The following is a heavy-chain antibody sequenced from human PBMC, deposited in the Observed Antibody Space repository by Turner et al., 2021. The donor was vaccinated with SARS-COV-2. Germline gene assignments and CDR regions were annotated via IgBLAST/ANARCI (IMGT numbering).Heavy chain of an antibody. CDR1: GFTFSSYS. V-gene: IGHV3-48*01. D-gene: IGHD6-19*01. CDR3: ARDLGSIAVAN. CDR2: ISSSSSTI. J-gene: IGHJ4*02. Sequence: EVQLVESGGGLVRPGGSLSLSCAASGFTFSSYSMNWVRQAAGKGLEWVSYISSSSSTIYYADSVKGRFTISRDNAKNSLYLQMNSLRAEDTAVYYCARDLGSIAVANWGQGTLVTVSS.